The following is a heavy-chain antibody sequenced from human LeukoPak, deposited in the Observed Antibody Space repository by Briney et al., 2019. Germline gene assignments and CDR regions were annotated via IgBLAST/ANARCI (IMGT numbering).Heavy chain of an antibody. CDR1: GFTFSSYA. Sequence: GGSLRLPCAASGFTFSSYAMSWVRQAPGKGLEWVSAISGSGGSTYYADSVKGRFTISRDNSKNTLYLQMNSLRAEDTAVYYCAKVQLGVYYFDYWGQGTLVTVSS. D-gene: IGHD2-2*01. CDR3: AKVQLGVYYFDY. V-gene: IGHV3-23*01. J-gene: IGHJ4*02. CDR2: ISGSGGST.